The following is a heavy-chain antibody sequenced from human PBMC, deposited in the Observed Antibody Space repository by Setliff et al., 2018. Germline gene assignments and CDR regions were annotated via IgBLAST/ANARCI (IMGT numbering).Heavy chain of an antibody. CDR1: GDSISSGSYY. Sequence: LSLTCTVSGDSISSGSYYWTRIRQPAGKGLEWIGHFHTGGSTNYNRSLRSRVSISVDTSKNQFSLKLSSVTAADTATYYCARAGPTVTFFRVLVISWWDPWGQGSLVTVSS. D-gene: IGHD3-3*01. CDR3: ARAGPTVTFFRVLVISWWDP. V-gene: IGHV4-61*09. CDR2: FHTGGST. J-gene: IGHJ5*02.